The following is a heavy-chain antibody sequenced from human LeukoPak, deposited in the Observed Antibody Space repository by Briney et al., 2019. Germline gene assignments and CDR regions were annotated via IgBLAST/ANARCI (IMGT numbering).Heavy chain of an antibody. CDR3: ARDSRGAFDY. CDR1: GFTFRDYY. J-gene: IGHJ4*02. CDR2: IKQDGSEK. Sequence: GGSLRLSCAASGFTFRDYYMTWIRQAPGKGLEWVANIKQDGSEKYYVDSVKGRFTISRDNAKNSLYLQMNSLRAEDTAVYYCARDSRGAFDYWGQGTLVTVSS. D-gene: IGHD3-10*01. V-gene: IGHV3-7*01.